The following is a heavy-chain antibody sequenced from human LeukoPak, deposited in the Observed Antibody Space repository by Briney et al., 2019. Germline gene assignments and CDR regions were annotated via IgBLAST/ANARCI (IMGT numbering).Heavy chain of an antibody. CDR2: IIPIFGTA. J-gene: IGHJ4*02. Sequence: SVKVSCKASGGTVSSYAISWVRQAPGQGLEWMGRIIPIFGTANYAQKFQGRVTMTRDTSTSTVYMELSSLRSEDTAVYYCARGPITMIVVVIMGLDYWGQGTLVTVSS. CDR3: ARGPITMIVVVIMGLDY. D-gene: IGHD3-22*01. CDR1: GGTVSSYA. V-gene: IGHV1-69*05.